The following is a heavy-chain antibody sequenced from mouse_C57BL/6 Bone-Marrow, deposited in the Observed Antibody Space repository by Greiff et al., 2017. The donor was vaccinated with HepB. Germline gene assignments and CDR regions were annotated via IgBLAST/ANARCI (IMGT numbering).Heavy chain of an antibody. CDR2: ISDGGSYT. CDR1: GFTFSSYA. Sequence: EVQGVESGGGLVKPGGSLKLSCAASGFTFSSYAMSWVRQTPEKRLEWVATISDGGSYTYYPDNVKGRFTISRDNAKNNLYLQMSHLKSEDTAMYYCARRDYDYDVGFAYWGQGTLVTVSA. CDR3: ARRDYDYDVGFAY. J-gene: IGHJ3*01. V-gene: IGHV5-4*03. D-gene: IGHD2-4*01.